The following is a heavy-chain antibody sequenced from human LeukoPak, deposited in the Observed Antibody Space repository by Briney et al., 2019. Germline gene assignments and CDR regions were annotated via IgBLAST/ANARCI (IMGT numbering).Heavy chain of an antibody. CDR3: ARAYYGTSYYYYGMDV. CDR2: IIPILGIA. D-gene: IGHD4-17*01. Sequence: ASVKVSCKAAGGTFSSYAISWVRQAPGHGLEWMGRIIPILGIANYAQKFQGRVTITADKSTSTAYMELSSLRSEDTAVYYCARAYYGTSYYYYGMDVWGQGTTVTVSS. J-gene: IGHJ6*02. CDR1: GGTFSSYA. V-gene: IGHV1-69*04.